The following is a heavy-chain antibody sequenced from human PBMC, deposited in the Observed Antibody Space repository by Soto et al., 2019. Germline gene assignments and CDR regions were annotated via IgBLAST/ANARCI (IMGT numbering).Heavy chain of an antibody. CDR2: IYWDDDK. CDR3: AHRPVAASETRSNWFDP. J-gene: IGHJ5*02. V-gene: IGHV2-5*02. Sequence: QITLKESGPTLVKPTQTLTLTCNFSGFSLSTSGVGVGWIRQPPGKALEWLALIYWDDDKLYSPSLKSRLTTTKDTSKIQVVPTMTNMDPVDTASYYCAHRPVAASETRSNWFDPWGQGTLVTVPS. D-gene: IGHD6-13*01. CDR1: GFSLSTSGVG.